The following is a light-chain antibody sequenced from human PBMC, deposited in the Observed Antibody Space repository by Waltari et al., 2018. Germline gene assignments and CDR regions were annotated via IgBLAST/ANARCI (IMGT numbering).Light chain of an antibody. CDR1: QSINNN. J-gene: IGKJ3*01. CDR3: QQYNAWPLT. CDR2: SAS. Sequence: ERVMTQSPVILSVSRGERATLSCTASQSINNNLAWYQQKPGQPPRLLIYSASTRATGIPARFSGSGSGTQFTLTISSLQSEDFAVYFCQQYNAWPLTFGPGTKVHIK. V-gene: IGKV3-15*01.